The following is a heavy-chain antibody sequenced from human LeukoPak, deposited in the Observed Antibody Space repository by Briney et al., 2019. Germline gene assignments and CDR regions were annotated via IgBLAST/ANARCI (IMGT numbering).Heavy chain of an antibody. CDR1: GFTFSSYW. J-gene: IGHJ4*02. V-gene: IGHV3-7*01. D-gene: IGHD5-18*01. Sequence: GGSMRLSCVASGFTFSSYWLSWVRQAPGKGLEWVANIKKDGSDKYYVDSVKGRFTISRDNAKNSLYLQMNSLRAEDSAVYYCTTGGYNSGSFDYWGQGTLVTVSS. CDR3: TTGGYNSGSFDY. CDR2: IKKDGSDK.